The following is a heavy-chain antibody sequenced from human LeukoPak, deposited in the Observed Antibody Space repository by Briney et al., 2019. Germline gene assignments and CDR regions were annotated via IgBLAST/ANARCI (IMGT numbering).Heavy chain of an antibody. D-gene: IGHD6-19*01. CDR3: AKVYHDSGCLIDY. V-gene: IGHV3-23*01. J-gene: IGHJ4*02. Sequence: GGSLRLSCAASGFTFSNFAMTWVRQAPGKGLEWVSTIKNNGATTDYADSVKGRFTTSRDNSKNTLYLQMNSLRAEDTAVYYCAKVYHDSGCLIDYWGQGTLVTVSS. CDR2: IKNNGATT. CDR1: GFTFSNFA.